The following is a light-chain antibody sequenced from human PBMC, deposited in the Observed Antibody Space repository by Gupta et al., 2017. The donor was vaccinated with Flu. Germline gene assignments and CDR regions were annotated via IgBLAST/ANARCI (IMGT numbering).Light chain of an antibody. J-gene: IGLJ3*02. CDR2: GKN. CDR1: SLRSYY. V-gene: IGLV3-19*01. Sequence: SSELTQDPAVSVVLGQTVRITCQGDSLRSYYASWYQQKPGQAPVLVIYGKNNRPSGIPDRFSGSSSGNTASLTITGAQAEDEADYYCNSRDSSVNHTWVFGGGTKLTVL. CDR3: NSRDSSVNHTWV.